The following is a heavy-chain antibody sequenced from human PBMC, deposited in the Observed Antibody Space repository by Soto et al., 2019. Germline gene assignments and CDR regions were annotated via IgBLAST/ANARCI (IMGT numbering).Heavy chain of an antibody. J-gene: IGHJ6*02. V-gene: IGHV3-13*01. CDR1: GFTFSSYD. CDR2: MGTAGDT. Sequence: EVQLVESGGGLVQPGGSLRFSCAAPGFTFSSYDRQGVRQAQGKGLDWVSAMGTAGDTNYPGSVKGRFTISRENAKNSLYLQMNSLRAGDTAVYYCARSPPGGYHYYYGMDVWGQGTTVTVSS. D-gene: IGHD3-22*01. CDR3: ARSPPGGYHYYYGMDV.